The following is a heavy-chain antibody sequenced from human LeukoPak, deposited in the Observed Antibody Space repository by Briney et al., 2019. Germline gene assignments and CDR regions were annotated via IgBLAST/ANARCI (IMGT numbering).Heavy chain of an antibody. CDR3: ARDFGRDIVVVVAATGWFDP. CDR1: GGSISSSSYY. CDR2: IYYSGST. J-gene: IGHJ5*02. D-gene: IGHD2-15*01. V-gene: IGHV4-39*07. Sequence: SETLSLTCTVSGGSISSSSYYWGWIRQPPGKGLEWIGSIYYSGSTYYNPSLKSRVTISVDTSKNQFSLKLSSVTAADTAVYYCARDFGRDIVVVVAATGWFDPWGQGTLVTVSS.